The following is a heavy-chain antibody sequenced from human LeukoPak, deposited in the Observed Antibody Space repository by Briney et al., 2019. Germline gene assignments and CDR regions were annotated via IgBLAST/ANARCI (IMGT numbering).Heavy chain of an antibody. Sequence: GGSLRLSCAASGFTFSSYEMNWVRQAPGKGLEWVSYISSSGSTIYYADSVKGRFTISRDNAKNTVYLQMNSLRAEDTAVYYCARGGITMVRGVIINLEYLDYWGQGTLVTVSS. J-gene: IGHJ4*02. D-gene: IGHD3-10*01. CDR2: ISSSGSTI. CDR3: ARGGITMVRGVIINLEYLDY. V-gene: IGHV3-48*03. CDR1: GFTFSSYE.